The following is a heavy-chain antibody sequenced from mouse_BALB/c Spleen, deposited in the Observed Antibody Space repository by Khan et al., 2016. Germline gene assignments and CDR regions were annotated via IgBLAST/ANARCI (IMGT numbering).Heavy chain of an antibody. CDR3: ARENYRAWFAY. J-gene: IGHJ3*01. CDR1: GYTFSSYW. Sequence: QVQLQQSGAELMKPGASVKISCKATGYTFSSYWIEWVKQRPGHGLEWIGEILPGRGSINYNEKFKGKTTFTADTSSHTAYMQLSSLTSEDSAVYYSARENYRAWFAYWGQGTLVTVSA. CDR2: ILPGRGSI. V-gene: IGHV1-9*01. D-gene: IGHD2-14*01.